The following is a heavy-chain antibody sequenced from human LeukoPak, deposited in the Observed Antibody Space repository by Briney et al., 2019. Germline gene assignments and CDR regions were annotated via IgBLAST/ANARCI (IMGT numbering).Heavy chain of an antibody. CDR2: ISAYNGNT. V-gene: IGHV1-18*01. Sequence: ASVKVSCKASGYTFTSYGISWVRQAPGQGLEWMGWISAYNGNTNYAQKLQDRVTMTTDTSTSTAYMELRSLRSDDTAVYYCARDPAVAGVHWYFDLWGRGTLVTVSS. CDR1: GYTFTSYG. CDR3: ARDPAVAGVHWYFDL. J-gene: IGHJ2*01. D-gene: IGHD6-19*01.